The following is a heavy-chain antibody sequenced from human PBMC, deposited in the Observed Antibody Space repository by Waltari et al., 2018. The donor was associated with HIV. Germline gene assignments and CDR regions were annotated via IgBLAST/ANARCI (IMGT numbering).Heavy chain of an antibody. J-gene: IGHJ4*02. CDR2: IYYNGTT. CDR1: GGSISSYY. CDR3: ARAYSSHYRIDY. Sequence: QVQLQESGPGLVKPSETLSLTCSVSGGSISSYYWSWIRQPPGKGLEWIGYIYYNGTTNYNPSLKERVTISVDTSKKQFSLKVNSVTAADTAVYYCARAYSSHYRIDYWGQGSLVTVSS. D-gene: IGHD5-18*01. V-gene: IGHV4-59*01.